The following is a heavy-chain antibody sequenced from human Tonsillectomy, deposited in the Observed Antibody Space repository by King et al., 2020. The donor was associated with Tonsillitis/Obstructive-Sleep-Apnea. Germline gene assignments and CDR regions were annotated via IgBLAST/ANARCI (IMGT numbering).Heavy chain of an antibody. CDR1: GFAFSTYA. CDR2: ISGSDGST. CDR3: AKAGCTSTNCYFNF. V-gene: IGHV3-23*04. Sequence: VQLVESGGGLEQPGGSLRLSCAASGFAFSTYAMSWVRQAPGKGLEWVSGISGSDGSTYYADSRTGRFTISRDDSKNTLYMLMNSLRAEDTAVYFCAKAGCTSTNCYFNFWGQGTLVTVSS. J-gene: IGHJ4*02. D-gene: IGHD2-2*01.